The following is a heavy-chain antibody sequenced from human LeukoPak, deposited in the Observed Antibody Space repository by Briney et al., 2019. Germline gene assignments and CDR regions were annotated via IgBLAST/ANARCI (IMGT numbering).Heavy chain of an antibody. D-gene: IGHD6-13*01. CDR2: PNYSGST. Sequence: RSSETLSLTCTVSGGSISSYYWSWIRQPPGKGLKWSGYPNYSGSTNYSPSLKSRVTISVDTSKNQFSLKLCSVTAADTAVYYCARRGGGTYSSSWEYYFDYWGQGTLV. CDR3: ARRGGGTYSSSWEYYFDY. J-gene: IGHJ4*02. V-gene: IGHV4-59*01. CDR1: GGSISSYY.